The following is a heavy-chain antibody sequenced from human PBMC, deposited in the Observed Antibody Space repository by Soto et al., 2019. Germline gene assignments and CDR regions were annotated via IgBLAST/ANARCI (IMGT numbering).Heavy chain of an antibody. J-gene: IGHJ5*02. CDR3: ATVSSSCHCGVDP. CDR2: ISGSGGST. D-gene: IGHD2-2*01. CDR1: GFTLSSYA. Sequence: VGSLRLSCAASGFTLSSYAMSWVRQAPGKGLDWVSVISGSGGSTYYADSVKGRFTISRDNSKNTLYLQMNSLRAEDAAVYYCATVSSSCHCGVDPWGQGTVVTVSS. V-gene: IGHV3-23*01.